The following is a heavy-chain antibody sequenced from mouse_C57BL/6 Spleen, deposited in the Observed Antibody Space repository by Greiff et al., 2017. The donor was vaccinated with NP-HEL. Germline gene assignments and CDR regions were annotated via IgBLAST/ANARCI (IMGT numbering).Heavy chain of an antibody. V-gene: IGHV10-1*01. D-gene: IGHD1-1*02. CDR3: VRHEDYGYWYFDV. Sequence: DVKLQESGGGLVQPKGSLKLSCAASGFSFNTYAMNWVRQAPGKGLEWVARIRSKSNNYATYYADSVKDRFTISRDDSESMLYLQMNNLKTEDTAMYYCVRHEDYGYWYFDVWGTVTTVTVSS. CDR1: GFSFNTYA. CDR2: IRSKSNNYAT. J-gene: IGHJ1*03.